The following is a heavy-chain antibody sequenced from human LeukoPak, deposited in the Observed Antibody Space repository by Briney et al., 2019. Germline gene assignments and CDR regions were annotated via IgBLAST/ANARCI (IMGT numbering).Heavy chain of an antibody. J-gene: IGHJ4*02. D-gene: IGHD1-26*01. CDR1: GYSISSGYY. V-gene: IGHV4-38-2*02. CDR2: IYHSGST. CDR3: AREIIGGGSYYFDY. Sequence: NPSETLSLTCTVSGYSISSGYYWGWIRQPPGKGLEWIGSIYHSGSTYYNPSLKSRVTISVDTSKNQFSLKLSSVTAADTAVYYCAREIIGGGSYYFDYWGQGTLVTVSS.